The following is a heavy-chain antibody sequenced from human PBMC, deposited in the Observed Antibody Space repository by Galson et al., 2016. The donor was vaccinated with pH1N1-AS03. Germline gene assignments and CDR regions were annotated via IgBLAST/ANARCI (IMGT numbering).Heavy chain of an antibody. V-gene: IGHV3-48*02. J-gene: IGHJ4*02. CDR2: ISSSGDAI. CDR3: ARNVTMSDFGF. D-gene: IGHD2-21*02. CDR1: GFTFSYYS. Sequence: LRLSCAASGFTFSYYSLNWVRQAPGKGLVWVSYISSSGDAIYYADSVQGRFSITSDNAKESLYLQMNSLRDEDAGVYYCARNVTMSDFGFWGQGTLVTVSS.